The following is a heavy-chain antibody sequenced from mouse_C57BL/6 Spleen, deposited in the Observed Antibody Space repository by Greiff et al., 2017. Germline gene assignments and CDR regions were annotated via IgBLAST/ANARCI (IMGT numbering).Heavy chain of an antibody. CDR2: IDPSDSET. V-gene: IGHV1-52*01. CDR3: ASHYGSFDY. Sequence: QVQLQQPGAELVRPGSSVKLSCKASGYTFTSYWMHWVKQRPIQGLEWIGNIDPSDSETNYNQKFKDKATLTVDKSSSTAYMQISSLTSEDSAVYYYASHYGSFDYWGTGTTLTVSS. CDR1: GYTFTSYW. J-gene: IGHJ2*01. D-gene: IGHD1-1*01.